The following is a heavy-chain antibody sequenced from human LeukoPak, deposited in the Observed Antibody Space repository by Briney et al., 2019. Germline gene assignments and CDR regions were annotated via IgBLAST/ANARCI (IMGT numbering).Heavy chain of an antibody. J-gene: IGHJ2*01. Sequence: GGSLRLSCAASGFTFSNLAMGWVRQAPGKGLAWVSGISGSGGGTYYVDSVRGRFTISRDNSKNTVFLDMNNMRADDTAVYFCVKDNYADYASGGVDWYFDLWGRGTLVTVSS. V-gene: IGHV3-23*01. CDR1: GFTFSNLA. D-gene: IGHD4-17*01. CDR3: VKDNYADYASGGVDWYFDL. CDR2: ISGSGGGT.